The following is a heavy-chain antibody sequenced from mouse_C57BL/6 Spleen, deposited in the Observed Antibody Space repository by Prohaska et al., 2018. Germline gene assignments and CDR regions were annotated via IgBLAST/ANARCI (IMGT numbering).Heavy chain of an antibody. J-gene: IGHJ4*01. Sequence: QVQLKQSGPGLVQPSQSLPITCTVSGFSLTSYGVHWVRQSPGKGLEWLGVIWRGGSTDYNASFMSRLSITKDNSKSQVFFKMNSLQADDTAIYYCAKGDPNYYAMDYWGQGTSVTVSS. CDR2: IWRGGST. CDR3: AKGDPNYYAMDY. CDR1: GFSLTSYG. V-gene: IGHV2-5*01.